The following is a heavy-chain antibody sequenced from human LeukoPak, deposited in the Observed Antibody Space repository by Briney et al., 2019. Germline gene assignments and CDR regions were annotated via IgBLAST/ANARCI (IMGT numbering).Heavy chain of an antibody. J-gene: IGHJ4*02. Sequence: PGGSLRLSCAASGFTFSSYSMNWVRQAPGKGLEWVSSISFSSSYIYDADSAKGRFTISRDNAKNSLYLQMNSLRAEDTAVYYCARTKTVVAPPFDYWGQGTLVTVSS. CDR1: GFTFSSYS. D-gene: IGHD3-22*01. CDR2: ISFSSSYI. CDR3: ARTKTVVAPPFDY. V-gene: IGHV3-21*01.